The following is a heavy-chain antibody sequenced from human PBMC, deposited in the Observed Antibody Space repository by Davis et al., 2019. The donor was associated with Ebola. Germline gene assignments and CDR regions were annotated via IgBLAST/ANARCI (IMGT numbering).Heavy chain of an antibody. V-gene: IGHV3-49*04. D-gene: IGHD6-6*01. J-gene: IGHJ4*02. CDR2: IRSKAYGGTT. CDR3: AGEFRPLGYFAY. CDR1: GFTFGDYA. Sequence: PGGSLRLSCTASGFTFGDYAMSWVRQAPGKGLEWVGFIRSKAYGGTTEYAASVKGRFTISRDDSKSIAYLQMNSLSAEDTAVYYCAGEFRPLGYFAYWGQGTLVTVSS.